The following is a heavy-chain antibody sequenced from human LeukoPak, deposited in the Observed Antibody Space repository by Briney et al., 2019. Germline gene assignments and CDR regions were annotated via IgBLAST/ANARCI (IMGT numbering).Heavy chain of an antibody. D-gene: IGHD6-6*01. CDR2: INHSGST. V-gene: IGHV4-34*01. CDR1: GGSFSGYY. Sequence: PETLSLTCAVYGGSFSGYYWSWIRQPPGKGLEWIGEINHSGSTNYNPSLKSRVTISVDTSKNQFSLKLSSVTAADTAVYYCASGAAARGDYWGQGTLVTVSS. CDR3: ASGAAARGDY. J-gene: IGHJ4*02.